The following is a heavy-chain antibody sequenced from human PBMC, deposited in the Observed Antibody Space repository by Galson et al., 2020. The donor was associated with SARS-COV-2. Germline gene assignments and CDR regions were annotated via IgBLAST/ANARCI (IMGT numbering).Heavy chain of an antibody. J-gene: IGHJ6*02. D-gene: IGHD1-26*01. CDR2: IYSGGST. Sequence: GESLKISCAASGFTVSSNYMSWVRQAPGKGLELVSVIYSGGSTYYADSVKGRFTISRDNSKNTLYLQMNSLRAEDTAVYYCARGLDDPVIVGPTFGLGGMDVWGQGTTVTVSS. CDR1: GFTVSSNY. CDR3: ARGLDDPVIVGPTFGLGGMDV. V-gene: IGHV3-53*01.